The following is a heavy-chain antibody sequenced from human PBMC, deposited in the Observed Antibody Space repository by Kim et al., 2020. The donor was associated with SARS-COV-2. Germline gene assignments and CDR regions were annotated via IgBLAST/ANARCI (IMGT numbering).Heavy chain of an antibody. J-gene: IGHJ4*02. CDR2: DTT. CDR3: ARGVSSGPY. D-gene: IGHD3-10*01. Sequence: DTTNYADSVGGRFTISRDISENTLYLQMNSLTAEDTAIYYCARGVSSGPYWGQGTLVTVSS. V-gene: IGHV3-23*01.